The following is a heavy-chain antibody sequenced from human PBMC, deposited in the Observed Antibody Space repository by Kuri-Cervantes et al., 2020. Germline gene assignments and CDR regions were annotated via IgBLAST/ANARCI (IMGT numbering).Heavy chain of an antibody. Sequence: GGSLRLSCAASGFTFSSYGMHWVRQAPGKGLEWVAVISYDGSNKYYADSVKGRFTISRDNSKNTLYLQMNSLRAEDTAVYYCAKGGSGWGHYYYYGMDVWGQGTTVTVSS. CDR3: AKGGSGWGHYYYYGMDV. CDR1: GFTFSSYG. D-gene: IGHD6-19*01. J-gene: IGHJ6*02. V-gene: IGHV3-30*18. CDR2: ISYDGSNK.